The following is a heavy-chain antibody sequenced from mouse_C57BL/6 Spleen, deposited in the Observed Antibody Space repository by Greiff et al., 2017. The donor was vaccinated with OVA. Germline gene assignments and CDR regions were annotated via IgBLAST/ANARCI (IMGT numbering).Heavy chain of an antibody. J-gene: IGHJ4*01. D-gene: IGHD2-3*01. CDR3: ARDLFGAMDY. V-gene: IGHV1-72*01. CDR1: GYTFTSYW. CDR2: IDPTSGGP. Sequence: VQLQQPVAELVKPGASVKLSCKASGYTFTSYWMHWVTQRPGRGLEWIGRIDPTSGGPKYNEKFQSKATLTVDKPASTAYMQHSSLTSEDSAVYYCARDLFGAMDYWGKGTSVTVAS.